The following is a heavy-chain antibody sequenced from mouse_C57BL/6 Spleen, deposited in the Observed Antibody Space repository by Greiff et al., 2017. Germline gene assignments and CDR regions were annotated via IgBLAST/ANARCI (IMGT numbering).Heavy chain of an antibody. J-gene: IGHJ4*01. CDR2: IWSGGST. D-gene: IGHD2-3*01. CDR3: ARDYDVYYYAMDY. Sequence: VKLVESGPGLVQPSQSLSITCTVSGFSLTSYGVHWVRQSPGKGLEWLGVIWSGGSTDYNAAFISRLSISKDNSKSQVFFKMNSLQADDTAIYYCARDYDVYYYAMDYWGQGTSVTVSS. CDR1: GFSLTSYG. V-gene: IGHV2-2*01.